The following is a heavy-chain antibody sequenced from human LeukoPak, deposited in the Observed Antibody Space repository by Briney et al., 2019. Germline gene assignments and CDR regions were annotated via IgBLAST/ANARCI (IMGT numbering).Heavy chain of an antibody. CDR1: GFTFNTYN. V-gene: IGHV3-48*02. D-gene: IGHD2-21*01. Sequence: GGSLRLSCAASGFTFNTYNMNWIRQAPGKGLEWVSCIGSGGDIIYSADSVTGRFTISRDNARNSLFLQMNSLRDEDTAVYSCARAYSHPRSPKFFDYWGQGALVTVSS. CDR3: ARAYSHPRSPKFFDY. CDR2: IGSGGDII. J-gene: IGHJ4*02.